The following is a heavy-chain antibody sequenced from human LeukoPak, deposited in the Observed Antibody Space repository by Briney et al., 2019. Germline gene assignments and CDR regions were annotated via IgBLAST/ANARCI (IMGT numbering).Heavy chain of an antibody. V-gene: IGHV4-39*07. Sequence: PSETLSLTCTVSGGSITGYYWGWIRQPPGKGLEWIGSIYYSGSTYYNPSLKSRVTISVDTSKNQFSLKLSSVTAADTAVYYCARVQYDVHFDYWGQGTLVTVSS. D-gene: IGHD4-11*01. CDR1: GGSITGYY. CDR3: ARVQYDVHFDY. J-gene: IGHJ4*02. CDR2: IYYSGST.